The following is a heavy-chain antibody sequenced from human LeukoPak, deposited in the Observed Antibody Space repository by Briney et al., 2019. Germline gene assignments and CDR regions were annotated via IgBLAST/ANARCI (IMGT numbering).Heavy chain of an antibody. CDR2: IKSKTDGGTT. CDR3: TTDLLWFGNTDY. J-gene: IGHJ4*02. Sequence: GGSLRLSCAASGLTFSDYYISWTRQAPGKGLEWVGRIKSKTDGGTTDYAAPVKGRFTISRDDSKNTLYLQMNSLKTEDTAVYYCTTDLLWFGNTDYWGQGTLVTVSS. V-gene: IGHV3-15*01. D-gene: IGHD3-10*01. CDR1: GLTFSDYY.